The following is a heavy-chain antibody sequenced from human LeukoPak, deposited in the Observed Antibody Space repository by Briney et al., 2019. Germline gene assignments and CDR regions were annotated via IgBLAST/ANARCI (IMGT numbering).Heavy chain of an antibody. CDR2: IYHSGST. D-gene: IGHD6-13*01. Sequence: SETLSLTCAVSGGSISSSNWWSWVRQPPGKGLEWIGEIYHSGSTNYNPSLKSRVTISVDKSKNQFSLRLSSVTAADTAVYYCARGHYRSSSWYRWFDPWGQGTLVTVSS. CDR3: ARGHYRSSSWYRWFDP. V-gene: IGHV4-4*02. CDR1: GGSISSSNW. J-gene: IGHJ5*02.